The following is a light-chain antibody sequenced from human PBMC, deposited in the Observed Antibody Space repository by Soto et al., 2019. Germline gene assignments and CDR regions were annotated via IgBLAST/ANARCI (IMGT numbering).Light chain of an antibody. CDR3: ISRAGNTDDV. J-gene: IGLJ1*01. Sequence: QSPLTPPPSASASPGQSGAISCTGTSSTVGGQNYVASDQPHPAKAPQRVIYAVTERPSGDPGRFSGSKSGTTASLTLPGLPTGDVADYCCISRAGNTDDVYGTGTKVPV. CDR2: AVT. V-gene: IGLV2-8*01. CDR1: SSTVGGQNY.